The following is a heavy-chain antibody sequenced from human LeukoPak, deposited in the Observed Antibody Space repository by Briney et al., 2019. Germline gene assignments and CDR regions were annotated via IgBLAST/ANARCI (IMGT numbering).Heavy chain of an antibody. D-gene: IGHD1-26*01. CDR3: ARGPKWTGSYYYFDY. Sequence: ASVTVSCKTSGYTFPSYDINWVRQATGQGLEWMGWMNPNSGNTGYTQKFQGRVTISRNTSITTAYMNLSSLRSEDTAVYYCARGPKWTGSYYYFDYWGQGTLVTVSS. CDR1: GYTFPSYD. J-gene: IGHJ4*02. V-gene: IGHV1-8*01. CDR2: MNPNSGNT.